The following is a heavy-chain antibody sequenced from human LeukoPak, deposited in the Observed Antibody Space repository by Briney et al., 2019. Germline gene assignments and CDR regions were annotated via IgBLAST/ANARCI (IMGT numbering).Heavy chain of an antibody. Sequence: GGSLRLSCATSGFRFSSYGMHWVRQAPGKGLEWVADIWSDGNNKHYADSVKGRFTISRDNSNNTLYLQMYSLRAEDTALYYCARERSLNTASLGYWGHGTLATVSS. D-gene: IGHD5-18*01. CDR2: IWSDGNNK. V-gene: IGHV3-33*01. CDR1: GFRFSSYG. CDR3: ARERSLNTASLGY. J-gene: IGHJ4*01.